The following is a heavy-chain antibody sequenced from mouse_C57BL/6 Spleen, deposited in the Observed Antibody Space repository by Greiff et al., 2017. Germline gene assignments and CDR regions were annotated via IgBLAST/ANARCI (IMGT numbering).Heavy chain of an antibody. V-gene: IGHV1-55*01. CDR1: GYTFTSYW. CDR2: IYPGGSST. CDR3: ARWGGNYYAMDY. J-gene: IGHJ4*01. D-gene: IGHD2-1*01. Sequence: VQLQQPGAELVKPGASVKMSCKASGYTFTSYWITWVKQRPGQGLEWIGDIYPGGSSTNYNEKFKSKATLTVDTSSSTAYMQLSSLTSEDSAVYYCARWGGNYYAMDYWGQGTSVTVSS.